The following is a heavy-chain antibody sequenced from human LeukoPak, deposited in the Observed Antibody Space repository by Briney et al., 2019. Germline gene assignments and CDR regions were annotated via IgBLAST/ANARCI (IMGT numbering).Heavy chain of an antibody. J-gene: IGHJ3*02. CDR2: IWYDGSNK. V-gene: IGHV3-33*06. CDR3: AKTLMPRYSQDAFDI. CDR1: GFTFSSYG. D-gene: IGHD3-16*02. Sequence: RGSLRLSCAASGFTFSSYGMHWVRQAPGKGLEWVAVIWYDGSNKYYAESVKGRFTISRDNSKNTLYLQMNGLRVEDTAVYYCAKTLMPRYSQDAFDIWGQGTMVTVSS.